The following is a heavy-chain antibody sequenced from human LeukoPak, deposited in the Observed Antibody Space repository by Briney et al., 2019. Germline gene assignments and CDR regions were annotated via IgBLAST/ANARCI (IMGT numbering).Heavy chain of an antibody. D-gene: IGHD4-17*01. CDR3: ARDGDYVEACFDS. V-gene: IGHV1-2*02. CDR2: INPKSGYT. J-gene: IGHJ4*02. Sequence: ASVKVSCKASGYSFSDFYMHWVRQAPGQGLEWMGWINPKSGYTNYAQTFQGRVTMTTDTSINTAYMELSRLKSDDTALYYCARDGDYVEACFDSWGQGTLVTASS. CDR1: GYSFSDFY.